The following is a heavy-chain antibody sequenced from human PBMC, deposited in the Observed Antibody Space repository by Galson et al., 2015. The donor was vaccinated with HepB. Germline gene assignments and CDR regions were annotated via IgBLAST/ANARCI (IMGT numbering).Heavy chain of an antibody. D-gene: IGHD2/OR15-2a*01. CDR3: ARDSPLLTTNPGVGNDASDI. Sequence: SLRLSCAASGFTFSDYYMSWTRQAPGKGLEWVSSISSSSGYTNYADSVKGRFTISRDNAKNSLYLQMNSLRAEDTAVYYCARDSPLLTTNPGVGNDASDISGQGTMVTASP. CDR1: GFTFSDYY. V-gene: IGHV3-11*06. CDR2: ISSSSGYT. J-gene: IGHJ3*02.